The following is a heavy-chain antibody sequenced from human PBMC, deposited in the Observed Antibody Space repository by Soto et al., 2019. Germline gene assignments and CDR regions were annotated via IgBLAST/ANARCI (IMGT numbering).Heavy chain of an antibody. D-gene: IGHD4-17*01. CDR2: IYYSGTS. CDR1: GGSMNNYY. J-gene: IGHJ6*02. Sequence: SETLSLTCNVSGGSMNNYYWSWIRQSPGKGLEWIAYIYYSGTSNYSPSLRGRANISIDTSKKYFSLQLNSVTAADSAVYFCARGGGPYGDYYQGMDVWGQGTTVIVSS. CDR3: ARGGGPYGDYYQGMDV. V-gene: IGHV4-59*01.